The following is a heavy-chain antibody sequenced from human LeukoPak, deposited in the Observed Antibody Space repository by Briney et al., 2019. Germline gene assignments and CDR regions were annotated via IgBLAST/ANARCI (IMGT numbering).Heavy chain of an antibody. Sequence: ASVKVSCKASGYTFTSYGISWVRQAPGQVLEWMGWISAYNGNTNYAQKLQGRVTMTTDTSTSTAYMELRSLRSDDTAVYYCVRDQGGDYVWGSYRWWGRYQYYFDYWGQGTLVTVSS. CDR3: VRDQGGDYVWGSYRWWGRYQYYFDY. V-gene: IGHV1-18*01. CDR2: ISAYNGNT. D-gene: IGHD3-16*02. CDR1: GYTFTSYG. J-gene: IGHJ4*01.